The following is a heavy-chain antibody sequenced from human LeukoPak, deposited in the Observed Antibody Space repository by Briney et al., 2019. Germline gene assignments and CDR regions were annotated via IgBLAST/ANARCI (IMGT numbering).Heavy chain of an antibody. J-gene: IGHJ5*02. CDR3: AKLYSSGWLGLSS. D-gene: IGHD6-19*01. V-gene: IGHV3-23*01. CDR2: ISGVGGRT. CDR1: GVAFGNHA. Sequence: GGPLRLSCAASGVAFGNHAMSGFPSAPGKGLNGFSDISGVGGRTRYPHSVNGRSTLYRGNSKNTLYLQMSRLRDEDTAVYYCAKLYSSGWLGLSSWGQGTLVTVSS.